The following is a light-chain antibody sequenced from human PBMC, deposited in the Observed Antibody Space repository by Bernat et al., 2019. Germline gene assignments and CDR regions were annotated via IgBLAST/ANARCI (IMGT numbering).Light chain of an antibody. V-gene: IGLV2-23*02. CDR1: SRDIGNYNL. CDR2: GVT. J-gene: IGLJ3*02. Sequence: QSALTQPASVSGSPGQSITISCNGTSRDIGNYNLVPWYQHHPGTAPTLLMDGVTRRPSGVSNRFSGSKSGHTASLTITAREADDDADSYCCSSARRTTFWVFAGRTKLTIL. CDR3: CSSARRTTFWV.